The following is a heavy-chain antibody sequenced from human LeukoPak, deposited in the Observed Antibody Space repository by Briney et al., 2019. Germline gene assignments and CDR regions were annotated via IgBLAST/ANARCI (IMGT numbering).Heavy chain of an antibody. V-gene: IGHV4-34*01. CDR3: ARRRYSLDP. Sequence: SETLSLTCAVYGGSFSGYYWSWIRHPPGKGLEWSGEINQSGSTNYNPSLQRRVTIPVDTSKHQSSLKLNSVTAAHTAVYYCARRRYSLDPWGQGTLVTVSS. D-gene: IGHD1-1*01. J-gene: IGHJ5*02. CDR2: INQSGST. CDR1: GGSFSGYY.